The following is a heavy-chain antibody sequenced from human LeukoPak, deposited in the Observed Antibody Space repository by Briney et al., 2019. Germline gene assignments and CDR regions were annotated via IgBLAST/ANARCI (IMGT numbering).Heavy chain of an antibody. V-gene: IGHV3-23*01. CDR3: ASTSLYGSGSSDY. J-gene: IGHJ4*02. D-gene: IGHD3-10*01. Sequence: GGSLRLSCAASGFTFSSYAMSWVRQAPGKGLEWVSAISGSGGSTYYADSVKGRFTTSRDNAKNSLYLQMNSLRAEDTAVYYCASTSLYGSGSSDYWGQGTLVTVSS. CDR1: GFTFSSYA. CDR2: ISGSGGST.